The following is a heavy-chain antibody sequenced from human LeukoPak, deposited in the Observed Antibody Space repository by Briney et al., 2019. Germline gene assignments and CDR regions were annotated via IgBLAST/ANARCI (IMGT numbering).Heavy chain of an antibody. Sequence: PSETLSLTCTVSGGSISSYYWSWIRQPPGKGLEWIGEINHSGSTNYNPSLKSRVTISVDTSKNQFSLKLSTVTAADTAVYYCARGLAAAGKNWFDPWGQGTLVTVSS. CDR3: ARGLAAAGKNWFDP. CDR2: INHSGST. J-gene: IGHJ5*02. CDR1: GGSISSYY. V-gene: IGHV4-34*01. D-gene: IGHD6-13*01.